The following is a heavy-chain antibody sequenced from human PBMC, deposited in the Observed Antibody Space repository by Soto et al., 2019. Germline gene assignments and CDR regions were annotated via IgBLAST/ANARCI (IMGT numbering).Heavy chain of an antibody. CDR2: ISSNSDTI. CDR3: AFFFSSSSPYVFYS. Sequence: GGSLRLSCVASGFTADDYAMHWVRQAPGKGLEWVSGISSNSDTIDYADSVKGRFTISRDNAKNSLYLQMNSLRADDTAIYYCAFFFSSSSPYVFYSCGLRTLVPVSA. V-gene: IGHV3-9*02. J-gene: IGHJ1*01. D-gene: IGHD6-6*01. CDR1: GFTADDYA.